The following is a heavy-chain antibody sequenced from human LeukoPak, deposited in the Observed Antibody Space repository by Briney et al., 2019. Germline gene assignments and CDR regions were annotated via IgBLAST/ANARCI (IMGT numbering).Heavy chain of an antibody. V-gene: IGHV4-34*01. CDR2: INHSGST. CDR1: GGSFSGYY. CDR3: ASLSSYYFDH. D-gene: IGHD6-13*01. Sequence: SETLSLTCAVYGGSFSGYYWSWIRQPPGKGLEWIGEINHSGSTNYNPSLKSRVTRSVDTSKNQFSLKLSSVTAADTAVYYCASLSSYYFDHWGQGTLVTVSS. J-gene: IGHJ4*02.